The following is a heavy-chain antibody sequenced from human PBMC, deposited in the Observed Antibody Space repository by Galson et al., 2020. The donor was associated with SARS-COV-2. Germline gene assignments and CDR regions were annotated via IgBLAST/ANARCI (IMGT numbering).Heavy chain of an antibody. CDR3: ARDLNDDVWGSHP. D-gene: IGHD3-16*01. J-gene: IGHJ5*02. CDR2: IITIVGRA. Sequence: SVTVPCKDSGGTFNTYAVLWLRQAPAQGLEWMGGIITIVGRAHYAQKFQGRISITADESTVTAYMELSSLRSEDTAVYYCARDLNDDVWGSHPWGQGTLVTVSS. V-gene: IGHV1-69*13. CDR1: GGTFNTYA.